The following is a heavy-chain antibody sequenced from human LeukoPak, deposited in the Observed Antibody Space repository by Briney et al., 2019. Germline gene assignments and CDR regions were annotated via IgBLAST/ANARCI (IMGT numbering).Heavy chain of an antibody. Sequence: SQTLSLTCAVSGDSNGRGSYYWGWIRQPAGKAPEWIGRIFNTGSTSYNPSLKSRVTISVDTSKNQFSLNLRSVTAADTAVYYCARDICGYNYGCFDSWGQGTLVTVSS. CDR1: GDSNGRGSYY. CDR2: IFNTGST. J-gene: IGHJ4*02. V-gene: IGHV4-61*02. CDR3: ARDICGYNYGCFDS. D-gene: IGHD5-18*01.